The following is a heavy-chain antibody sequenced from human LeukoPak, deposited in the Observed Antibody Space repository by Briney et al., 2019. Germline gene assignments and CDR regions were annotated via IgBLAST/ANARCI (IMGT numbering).Heavy chain of an antibody. V-gene: IGHV4-61*01. CDR2: FHSSGNT. Sequence: SETLSLTCTVSGVSLSSRKYYWNWIRQPPGKTLEWIGYFHSSGNTIYNPSLKSRATISADTSKNQFSLTVTSVTAADTAFYYCARDYCGGTTCYPDYWGQGTLVTVSS. J-gene: IGHJ4*02. CDR1: GVSLSSRKYY. CDR3: ARDYCGGTTCYPDY. D-gene: IGHD2-2*01.